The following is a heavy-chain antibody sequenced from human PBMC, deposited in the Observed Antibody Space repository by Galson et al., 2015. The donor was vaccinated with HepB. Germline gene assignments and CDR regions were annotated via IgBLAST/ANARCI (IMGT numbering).Heavy chain of an antibody. Sequence: SVKVSCKASGYTFTSYGISWVRQAPGQGLEWMGWISAYNGNTNYAQKLQGRVTMTTDTSTSTAYMELRSLRSDDTAVYYCAREVRDSSSWYYFDYWGQGTLVTVSS. D-gene: IGHD6-13*01. CDR2: ISAYNGNT. CDR1: GYTFTSYG. V-gene: IGHV1-18*04. J-gene: IGHJ4*02. CDR3: AREVRDSSSWYYFDY.